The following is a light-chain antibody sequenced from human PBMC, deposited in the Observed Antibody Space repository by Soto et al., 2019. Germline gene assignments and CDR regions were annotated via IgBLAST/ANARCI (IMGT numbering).Light chain of an antibody. CDR3: QQYNNWPPIT. Sequence: DIQMTQSPSSLSASVGDRVTITCRASQGIRNDLGWYQQKPGKAPKLLIYDASSLESGVPSRFGGGGSGTEFTLTISSLQPDDFAVYYCQQYNNWPPITFGQGTRLEIK. J-gene: IGKJ5*01. V-gene: IGKV1-17*01. CDR2: DAS. CDR1: QGIRND.